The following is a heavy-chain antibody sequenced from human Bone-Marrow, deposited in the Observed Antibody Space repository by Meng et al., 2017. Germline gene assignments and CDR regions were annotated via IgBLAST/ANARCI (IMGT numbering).Heavy chain of an antibody. CDR2: TSRDGSDT. J-gene: IGHJ4*02. D-gene: IGHD1-26*01. CDR3: AAAWELLPPGY. CDR1: GFTISTYW. V-gene: IGHV3-74*01. Sequence: EVQMVESGGGSVQPGGSLRLSCVASGFTISTYWLHWVRQAPGKGLVWVSRTSRDGSDTVYADSVKGRFTMSRDNAKNTLYLQMNSLRAEDTAVYYCAAAWELLPPGYWGQGTLVTVSS.